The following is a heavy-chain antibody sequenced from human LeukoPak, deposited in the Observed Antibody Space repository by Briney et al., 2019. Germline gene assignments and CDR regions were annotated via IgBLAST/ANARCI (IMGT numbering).Heavy chain of an antibody. Sequence: SVKVSCKASGGTFSSYAISWVRQAPGQGLEWMGGIIPIFGTANYAQKFQGRVTMTRTTSINTAYMELSGLRSADTAVYYCARGASRSFDYWGQGTLVTVSS. V-gene: IGHV1-69*05. J-gene: IGHJ4*02. CDR1: GGTFSSYA. CDR3: ARGASRSFDY. CDR2: IIPIFGTA.